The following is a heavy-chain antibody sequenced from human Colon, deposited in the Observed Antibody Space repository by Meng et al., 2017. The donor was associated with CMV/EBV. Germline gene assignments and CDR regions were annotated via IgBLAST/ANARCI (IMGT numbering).Heavy chain of an antibody. CDR2: ISNYGGDM. CDR3: VRDSHTAGHCPDGVCLNPFDR. V-gene: IGHV3-11*01. CDR1: GFTFGDYY. D-gene: IGHD2-8*01. J-gene: IGHJ4*02. Sequence: GGSLRLSCAASGFTFGDYYMGWIRQTPGKGLEWISFISNYGGDMKYADSVTGRFTISRDNAKNLLFLQMNSLRGEDTAVYYCVRDSHTAGHCPDGVCLNPFDRWGQGTLVTVSS.